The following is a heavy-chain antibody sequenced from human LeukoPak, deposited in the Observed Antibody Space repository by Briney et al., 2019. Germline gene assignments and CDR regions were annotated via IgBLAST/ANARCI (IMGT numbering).Heavy chain of an antibody. J-gene: IGHJ3*02. CDR1: GFTFSNYA. CDR2: ISGSGGST. Sequence: GGSLRLSCAASGFTFSNYAMSWVRQAPGKGLEWVSAISGSGGSTYYADSVKGRFTISRDNSKNTLYLQMNTLRDEDTAVYSCARATEGAFDIWGQGTMVSVSS. V-gene: IGHV3-23*01. CDR3: ARATEGAFDI.